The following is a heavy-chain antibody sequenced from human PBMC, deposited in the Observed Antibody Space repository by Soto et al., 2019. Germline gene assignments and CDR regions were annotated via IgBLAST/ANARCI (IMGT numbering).Heavy chain of an antibody. CDR2: IIPIFGTA. V-gene: IGHV1-69*01. CDR3: AREDIVVVVAAATSSRWGMDV. Sequence: QVQLVQSGAEVKKPGSSVKVSCKASGGTFSSYAISWVRQAPGQGLEWMGGIIPIFGTANYAQKFQGRVTITADESTSTAYMEVGSLRSEDTAVYYCAREDIVVVVAAATSSRWGMDVWGQGTTVTVSS. D-gene: IGHD2-15*01. CDR1: GGTFSSYA. J-gene: IGHJ6*02.